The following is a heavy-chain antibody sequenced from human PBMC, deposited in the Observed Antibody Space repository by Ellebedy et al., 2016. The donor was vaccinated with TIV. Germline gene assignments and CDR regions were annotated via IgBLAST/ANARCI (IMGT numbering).Heavy chain of an antibody. CDR1: GFIFSNFA. CDR2: LSGSGRGI. J-gene: IGHJ4*02. CDR3: AKGRGGGSDSSAPRYYFDY. Sequence: GESLKISCAASGFIFSNFAMGWVRQSPGKGLEGVSGLSGSGRGIFYSDSVKGRFTIYRDNPKNTLYLQMNSLRAEDTGIYYCAKGRGGGSDSSAPRYYFDYWGLGTLVTVSS. V-gene: IGHV3-23*01. D-gene: IGHD3-22*01.